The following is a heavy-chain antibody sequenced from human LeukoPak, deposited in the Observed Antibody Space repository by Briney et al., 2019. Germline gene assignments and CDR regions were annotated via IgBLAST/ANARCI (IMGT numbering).Heavy chain of an antibody. J-gene: IGHJ6*02. CDR2: ISGSGNS. CDR3: AKAGVPWGGMDV. V-gene: IGHV3-23*01. D-gene: IGHD3-16*01. Sequence: GGSLRLSCAASGFTFSSYAMNWVRQAPGKGLEWVSVISGSGNSYYADSVKGWFTISRDNSKNTLYLHMNSLRAEDTAVHYCAKAGVPWGGMDVWGQGTTVTVSS. CDR1: GFTFSSYA.